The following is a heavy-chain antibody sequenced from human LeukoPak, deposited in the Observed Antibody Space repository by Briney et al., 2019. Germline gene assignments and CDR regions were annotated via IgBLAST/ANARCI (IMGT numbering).Heavy chain of an antibody. Sequence: GGSLRLSCAASGFTVSSNYMSWVRQAPGKGLEWVSVIYIGGSTYYADSVKGRFTISRDNSKNTLYLQMNSLRAEDTAVYYCARGRGGLYGMDVWGQGTTVTVSS. CDR3: ARGRGGLYGMDV. CDR1: GFTVSSNY. V-gene: IGHV3-53*01. D-gene: IGHD3-16*01. J-gene: IGHJ6*02. CDR2: IYIGGST.